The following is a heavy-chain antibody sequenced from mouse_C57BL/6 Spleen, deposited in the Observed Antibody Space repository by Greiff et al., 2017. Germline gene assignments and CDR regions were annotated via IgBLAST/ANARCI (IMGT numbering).Heavy chain of an antibody. CDR2: INYDGSST. D-gene: IGHD1-1*01. V-gene: IGHV5-16*01. Sequence: EVKLMESEGGLVQPGSSMKLSCTASGFTFSDYYMAWVRQVPEKGLEWVANINYDGSSTYYLDSLKSRFIISRDKAKNTPDLQMSSLKSEDTATYYCAREQGSRGYAMDYWGQGTSVTVSS. CDR3: AREQGSRGYAMDY. J-gene: IGHJ4*01. CDR1: GFTFSDYY.